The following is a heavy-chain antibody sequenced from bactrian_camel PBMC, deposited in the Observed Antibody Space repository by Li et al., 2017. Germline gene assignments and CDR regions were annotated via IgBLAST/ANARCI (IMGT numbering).Heavy chain of an antibody. CDR1: ERTFVHNC. CDR3: AKDPGYRD. D-gene: IGHD5*01. CDR2: IHTNGDGNT. Sequence: HVQLVESGGGLVQAGGSLTLSCVASERTFVHNCLGWFRQAPGKEREAVGAIHTNGDGNTYYADSVKGRFTISRDNAKNTLYLQLNSLKTEDTAMYYCAKDPGYRDRGQGTQVTVS. J-gene: IGHJ4*01. V-gene: IGHV3S1*01.